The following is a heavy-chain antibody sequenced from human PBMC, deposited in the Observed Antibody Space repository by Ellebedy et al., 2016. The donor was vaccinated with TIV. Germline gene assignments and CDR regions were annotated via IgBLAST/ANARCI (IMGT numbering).Heavy chain of an antibody. J-gene: IGHJ4*02. V-gene: IGHV4-4*09. CDR3: ARGDEDYGDYAPTFGY. CDR1: GDSFTYYY. Sequence: MPSETLSLTCTVSGDSFTYYYWSWIRQSPGKGLEWIGYIYTNDDGSTDYNPSLKSRVTISADTSKNQFFLKLTSVTAADAAVYYCARGDEDYGDYAPTFGYWGPGILVTVSS. CDR2: IYTNDDGST. D-gene: IGHD4-17*01.